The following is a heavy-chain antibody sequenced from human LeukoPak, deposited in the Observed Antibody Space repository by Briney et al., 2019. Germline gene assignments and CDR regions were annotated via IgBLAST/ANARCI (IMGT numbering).Heavy chain of an antibody. Sequence: GGSLRLSCAASGFTFSICAVRCARHAPGKGLEWLSAFSCGGGSTYYTGSVTGRFTIARDKSKNTLYLQMNSLRAEDTAVYYCAKVAVKSDYGDYNYFDYWGQGTLVTVSS. CDR1: GFTFSICA. V-gene: IGHV3-23*01. CDR2: FSCGGGST. CDR3: AKVAVKSDYGDYNYFDY. D-gene: IGHD4-17*01. J-gene: IGHJ4*02.